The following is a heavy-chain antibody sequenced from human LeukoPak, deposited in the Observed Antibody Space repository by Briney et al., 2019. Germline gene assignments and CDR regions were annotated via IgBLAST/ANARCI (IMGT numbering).Heavy chain of an antibody. CDR3: AKTVLVTAIPLVYYQH. CDR2: ISGSGGST. D-gene: IGHD2-21*02. V-gene: IGHV3-23*01. J-gene: IGHJ1*01. Sequence: GGSLRLSCAASGFTFSSYAMSWVRQAPGKGLEWVSAISGSGGSTYYADSVKGRFTISRDNSKNTLYLQMNTLRAEDTAVYYCAKTVLVTAIPLVYYQHWGQGTLVTVSS. CDR1: GFTFSSYA.